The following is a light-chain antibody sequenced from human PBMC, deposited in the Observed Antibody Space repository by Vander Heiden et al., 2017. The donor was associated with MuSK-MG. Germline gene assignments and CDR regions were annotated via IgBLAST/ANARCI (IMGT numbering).Light chain of an antibody. Sequence: EIVMTQSPATLSVSPGERATLSCRASQSVNSNLAWYQQQPGQSPRLLIYCASTRATGIPARFSGSGSGTEFTLTISSLQSEDVAVYYCHHYNNGPPYTFGQGTKLEIK. CDR1: QSVNSN. CDR2: CAS. CDR3: HHYNNGPPYT. V-gene: IGKV3-15*01. J-gene: IGKJ2*01.